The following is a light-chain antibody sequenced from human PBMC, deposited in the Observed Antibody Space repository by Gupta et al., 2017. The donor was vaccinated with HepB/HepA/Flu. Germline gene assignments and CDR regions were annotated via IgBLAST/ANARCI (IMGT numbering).Light chain of an antibody. J-gene: IGKJ4*01. CDR3: QQRSNWPPLT. V-gene: IGKV3-11*01. CDR2: EAC. Sequence: EIVLTHSPATLSLSPGERATLSCRASQSVDTYLDWYQHIPGQAPRLLTSEACRRDAGITASFSGSGSSKDFPLTIASREREDFAIYYCQQRSNWPPLTFGGGTKLEIK. CDR1: QSVDTY.